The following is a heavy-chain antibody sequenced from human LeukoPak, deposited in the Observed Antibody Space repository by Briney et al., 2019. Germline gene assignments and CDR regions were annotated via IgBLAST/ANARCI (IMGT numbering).Heavy chain of an antibody. CDR1: GYTFTSYN. J-gene: IGHJ5*02. CDR2: ISAYNGNT. V-gene: IGHV1-18*01. D-gene: IGHD2-15*01. Sequence: ASVKVSCQASGYTFTSYNINWVRQAPGQELEWMGWISAYNGNTNYAQELQGRVTMTTDTSTNTAYMELRSLRSDDTAVYYCARDALAATPFSGFDPWGQGTLVTVSS. CDR3: ARDALAATPFSGFDP.